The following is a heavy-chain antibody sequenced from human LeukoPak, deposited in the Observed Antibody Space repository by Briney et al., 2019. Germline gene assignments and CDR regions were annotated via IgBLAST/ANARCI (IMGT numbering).Heavy chain of an antibody. CDR2: IYYSGTT. J-gene: IGHJ4*02. CDR3: GRLGSSVSYFFDY. CDR1: GGSISSSSYY. Sequence: PSETLSLTCSLSGGSISSSSYYWGWIRQPPGKRLEYIGYIYYSGTTYYNPSLKTRVTISIDTSKNQFSLKLNSVTAADTAVFYYGRLGSSVSYFFDYWGQGILVTVSS. V-gene: IGHV4-39*01. D-gene: IGHD3-10*01.